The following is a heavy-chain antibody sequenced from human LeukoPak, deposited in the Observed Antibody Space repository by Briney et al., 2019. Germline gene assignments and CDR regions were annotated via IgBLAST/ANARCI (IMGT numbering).Heavy chain of an antibody. J-gene: IGHJ4*02. CDR3: TRDQTPYY. V-gene: IGHV3-49*04. CDR2: IASETYGGTA. CDR1: GFPLSSYA. Sequence: GGSLRLSCAAFGFPLSSYAMSWVRQAPGKGLEWVGFIASETYGGTAEYAASVKGRFTISRDDSKSIAYLQMNSLKTEDTAVYYCTRDQTPYYWGQGTLVTVSS.